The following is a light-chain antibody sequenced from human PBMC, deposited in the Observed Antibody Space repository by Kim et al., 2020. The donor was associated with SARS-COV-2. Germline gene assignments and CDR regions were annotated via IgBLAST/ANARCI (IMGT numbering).Light chain of an antibody. CDR2: GNN. CDR3: NSRDSNDNVV. Sequence: VHLGQTARTTCKGDSLRRYYATWYQQKPGQAPILVIYGNNHRPSGIPPRFSGSSSGNPASLTISGTQAGDEADYYCNSRDSNDNVVFGGGTKLTVL. CDR1: SLRRYY. J-gene: IGLJ2*01. V-gene: IGLV3-19*01.